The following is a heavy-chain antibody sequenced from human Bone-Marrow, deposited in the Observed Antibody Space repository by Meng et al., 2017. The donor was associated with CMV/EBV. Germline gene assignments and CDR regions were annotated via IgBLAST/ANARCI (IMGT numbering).Heavy chain of an antibody. CDR1: GYTFSGYG. Sequence: SVKVSCKASGYTFSGYGINWVRQAPGQGLEWMGRIIPILGIANYAQKFQGRVTITADKSTSTAYMELSSLRSEDTAVYYCARITQGIAAGDYWGQGTLVTVSS. V-gene: IGHV1-69*04. J-gene: IGHJ4*02. D-gene: IGHD6-13*01. CDR3: ARITQGIAAGDY. CDR2: IIPILGIA.